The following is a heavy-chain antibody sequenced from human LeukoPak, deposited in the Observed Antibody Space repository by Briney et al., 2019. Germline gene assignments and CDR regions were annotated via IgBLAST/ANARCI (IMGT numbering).Heavy chain of an antibody. CDR2: IKSKTDGGTT. Sequence: GGSLRLSCAVSGLRFGIYGMNWVRQAPGKGLEWVGRIKSKTDGGTTDYAAPVKGRFTISRDDSKNTLYLQMNSLKTEDTAVYYCTTVHCTNGVCYIGWGQGTLVTVSS. CDR3: TTVHCTNGVCYIG. CDR1: GLRFGIYG. D-gene: IGHD2-8*01. V-gene: IGHV3-15*07. J-gene: IGHJ4*02.